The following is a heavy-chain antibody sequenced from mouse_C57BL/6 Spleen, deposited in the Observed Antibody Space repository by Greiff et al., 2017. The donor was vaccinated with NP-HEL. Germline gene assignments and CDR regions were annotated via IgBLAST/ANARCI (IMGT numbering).Heavy chain of an antibody. CDR2: ISSGGDYI. CDR1: GFTFSSYA. CDR3: TRGLQLRLPYYYAMDY. J-gene: IGHJ4*01. V-gene: IGHV5-9-1*02. Sequence: EVKVVESGEGLVKPGGSLKLSCAASGFTFSSYAMSWVRQTPEKRLEWVAYISSGGDYIYYADTVKGRFTISRDNARNTLYLQMSSLKSEDTAMYYCTRGLQLRLPYYYAMDYWGQGTSVTVSS. D-gene: IGHD3-2*02.